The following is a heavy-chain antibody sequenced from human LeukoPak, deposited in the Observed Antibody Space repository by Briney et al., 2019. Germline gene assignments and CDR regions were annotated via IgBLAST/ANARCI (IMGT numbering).Heavy chain of an antibody. CDR1: GFTFSDHY. Sequence: GGSLRLSCAASGFTFSDHYMDWVRQAPGKGLEWVGRSRNKARGYTKEYAASVKGRFTISRDDSKNSVFLQMNSLKNEDTAVYYCVKAWAARKHYVGYWGQGTLVTVSS. D-gene: IGHD2-15*01. CDR2: SRNKARGYTK. CDR3: VKAWAARKHYVGY. J-gene: IGHJ4*02. V-gene: IGHV3-72*01.